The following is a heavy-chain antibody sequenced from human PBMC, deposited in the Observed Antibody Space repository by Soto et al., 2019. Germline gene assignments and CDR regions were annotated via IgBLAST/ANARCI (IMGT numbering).Heavy chain of an antibody. CDR2: IKRKSDGVTT. Sequence: EVHLVESGGGLVKPGGSLRLSCAASGFSFTNAWMSWVRQAPEKGLEWVGHIKRKSDGVTTVYAAPVEGRFTISRDYSKNTLYLQMNSLKTEDTAVYHCTTSTYGDYKKYFQDWGQGTLVTGSS. CDR3: TTSTYGDYKKYFQD. V-gene: IGHV3-15*01. CDR1: GFSFTNAW. J-gene: IGHJ1*01. D-gene: IGHD4-17*01.